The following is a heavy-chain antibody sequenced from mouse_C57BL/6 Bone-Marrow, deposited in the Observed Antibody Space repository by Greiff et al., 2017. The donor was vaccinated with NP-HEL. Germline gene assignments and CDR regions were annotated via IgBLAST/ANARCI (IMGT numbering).Heavy chain of an antibody. Sequence: EAGGGLVQPKGSLKLSCAASGFSFNTYAMNWVRQAPGKGLEWVARIRSKSNNYATYYADSVKDRFTISRDDSESMLYLQMNNLKTEDTAMYYCVRHVTPNWLDYWGQGTSVTVSS. CDR3: VRHVTPNWLDY. J-gene: IGHJ4*01. CDR1: GFSFNTYA. CDR2: IRSKSNNYAT. V-gene: IGHV10-1*01. D-gene: IGHD4-1*01.